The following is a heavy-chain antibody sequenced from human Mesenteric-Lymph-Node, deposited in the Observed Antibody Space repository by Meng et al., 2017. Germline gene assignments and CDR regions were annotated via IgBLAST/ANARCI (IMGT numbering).Heavy chain of an antibody. D-gene: IGHD3-22*01. CDR1: AGSVSSGHR. V-gene: IGHV4-4*02. CDR3: AGVLPGYYDSRVGVY. CDR2: INHSGST. Sequence: SETLSLTCAVSAGSVSSGHRWRWVRQPPGKGLEWIGEINHSGSTNYNPSLKSRVTISVDTSKNRFSLKLSSVTAASTAVYYCAGVLPGYYDSRVGVYWGQGTLVTVSS. J-gene: IGHJ4*02.